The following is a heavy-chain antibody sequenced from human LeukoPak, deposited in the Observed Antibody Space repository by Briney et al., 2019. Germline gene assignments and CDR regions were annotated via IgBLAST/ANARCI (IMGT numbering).Heavy chain of an antibody. CDR3: AKGSRDSRPYYFDF. J-gene: IGHJ4*02. V-gene: IGHV3-23*01. CDR2: ITGSGGDT. D-gene: IGHD5-24*01. CDR1: GFTFDNYA. Sequence: GGSLRLSCAASGFTFDNYAMSWVRQAPGKGLEWVSAITGSGGDTYHADSVKGRFTISRDNSKNTLYLQMNSLRAEDTAVYYCAKGSRDSRPYYFDFWGQEILVTVSS.